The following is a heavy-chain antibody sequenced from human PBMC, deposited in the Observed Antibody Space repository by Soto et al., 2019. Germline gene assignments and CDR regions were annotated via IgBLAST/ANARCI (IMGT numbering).Heavy chain of an antibody. D-gene: IGHD2-8*02. Sequence: PGGTLRLSWAASGFTFNTYGMHWVRQAPGKGLEWVAVISYDGSEKYYVDSVKGRFTISKDNSKNTLYLQRNSLRPEDTAVYYCLKSTNFTGICPNYYKYYFAHCGPGT. CDR1: GFTFNTYG. V-gene: IGHV3-30*18. CDR3: LKSTNFTGICPNYYKYYFAH. J-gene: IGHJ4*01. CDR2: ISYDGSEK.